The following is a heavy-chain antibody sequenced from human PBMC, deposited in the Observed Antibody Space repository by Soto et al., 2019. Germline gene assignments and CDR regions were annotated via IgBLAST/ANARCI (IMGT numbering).Heavy chain of an antibody. J-gene: IGHJ6*02. CDR1: GGSMTSYH. V-gene: IGHV4-59*08. Sequence: SETLSLTCTVSGGSMTSYHWSWIRQPPGKGLEWIGFIYYTGNTKYNPSLKSRVTISIDTSKSLFSLKLNSVTAADTAVYYCARQPLDYGMDVWGQGTTVTVSS. CDR3: ARQPLDYGMDV. CDR2: IYYTGNT.